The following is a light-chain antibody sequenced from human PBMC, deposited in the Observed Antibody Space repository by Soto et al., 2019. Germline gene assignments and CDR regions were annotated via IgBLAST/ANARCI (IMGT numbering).Light chain of an antibody. V-gene: IGLV2-11*01. CDR2: DVN. Sequence: QSALTQPRSVSGSPGQSVTISCTGTSSDVGGFNSVSWYQHHPGKAPKLMIYDVNKRPSGVPDRFSGSKSGSTASLTISGLQAEDEADYYCCSYAGSYSYAFATGTKLTVL. J-gene: IGLJ1*01. CDR3: CSYAGSYSYA. CDR1: SSDVGGFNS.